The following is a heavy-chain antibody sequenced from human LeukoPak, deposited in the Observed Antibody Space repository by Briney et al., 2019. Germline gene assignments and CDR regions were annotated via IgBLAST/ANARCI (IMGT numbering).Heavy chain of an antibody. D-gene: IGHD3-3*01. CDR1: GGSISSGGYY. CDR3: ARVGDFWSGYDY. CDR2: IYHSGST. Sequence: PSETLPLTCTVSGGSISSGGYYWSWIRQPPGKGLEWIGYIYHSGSTYYNPSLKSRVTISVDRSKNQFSLKLSSVTAADTAVYYCARVGDFWSGYDYWGQGTLVTVSS. J-gene: IGHJ4*02. V-gene: IGHV4-30-2*01.